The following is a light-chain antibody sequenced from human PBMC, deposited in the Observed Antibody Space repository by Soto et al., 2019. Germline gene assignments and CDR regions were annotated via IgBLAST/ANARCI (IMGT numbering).Light chain of an antibody. V-gene: IGKV1-5*01. CDR2: DAS. CDR3: QQYNSYPYT. CDR1: QSISSW. Sequence: DIRMTQSPSTLSASVGDRVTITCRASQSISSWLAWYQQKPGKAPKLLIYDASSLESGVPSRFSGSGSGTEFTLTISSLQPDDFATYYSQQYNSYPYTFGQGTKLEIK. J-gene: IGKJ2*01.